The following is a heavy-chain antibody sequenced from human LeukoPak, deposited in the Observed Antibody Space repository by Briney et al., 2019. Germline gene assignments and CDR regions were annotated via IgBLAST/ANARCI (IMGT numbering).Heavy chain of an antibody. CDR2: IYHSGST. V-gene: IGHV4-34*01. D-gene: IGHD3-22*01. CDR3: ARDSYDSSGYYTSDY. Sequence: SETLSLTCAVYGGSFSGYYWSWIRQPPGKGLEWIGEIYHSGSTNYNPSLKSRVTISVDKSKNQFSLKLSSVTAADTAVYYCARDSYDSSGYYTSDYWGQGTLVTVSS. CDR1: GGSFSGYY. J-gene: IGHJ4*02.